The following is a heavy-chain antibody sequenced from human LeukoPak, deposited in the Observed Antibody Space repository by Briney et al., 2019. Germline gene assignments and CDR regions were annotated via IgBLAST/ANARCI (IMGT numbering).Heavy chain of an antibody. Sequence: ASVKVSCKASGYTFSSYYMHWVRQAPGQGLEWMGIINPSGGSTSYAQKFQGRVTMTRDTSTSTVYMELSSLRSEDTAVYYCARDSGPHNTIFGVVIGVYWYFDLWGRGTLVTVSS. J-gene: IGHJ2*01. CDR2: INPSGGST. V-gene: IGHV1-46*01. CDR1: GYTFSSYY. CDR3: ARDSGPHNTIFGVVIGVYWYFDL. D-gene: IGHD3-3*01.